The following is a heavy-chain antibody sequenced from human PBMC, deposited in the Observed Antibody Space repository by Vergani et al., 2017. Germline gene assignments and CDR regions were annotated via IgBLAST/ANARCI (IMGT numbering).Heavy chain of an antibody. V-gene: IGHV4-59*01. CDR3: ARNPYCGGDCYSDAFDI. Sequence: QVQLQESGPGLVKPSETLSLTCTVSGGSISSYYWSWIRQPPGKGLEWIGYIYYSGSTNYNPSLKSRVTISVDTSKNQFSLKLSSVTAADTAVYYCARNPYCGGDCYSDAFDIWGQVTMVTVSS. D-gene: IGHD2-21*02. J-gene: IGHJ3*02. CDR2: IYYSGST. CDR1: GGSISSYY.